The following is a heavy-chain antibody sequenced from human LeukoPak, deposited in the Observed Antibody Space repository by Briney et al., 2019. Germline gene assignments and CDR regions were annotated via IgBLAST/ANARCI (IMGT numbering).Heavy chain of an antibody. CDR2: TYYRSKWYN. Sequence: SQTLSLTCAISGDSVSSHSAAWNWIRQSPSRGLGWLGRTYYRSKWYNDYAVSVKSRITINPDTSKNQFSQQLNSVTPEDTAVYYCARMGFDKSTSSFDYWGQGTLVTVSS. CDR1: GDSVSSHSAA. V-gene: IGHV6-1*01. D-gene: IGHD6-6*01. CDR3: ARMGFDKSTSSFDY. J-gene: IGHJ4*02.